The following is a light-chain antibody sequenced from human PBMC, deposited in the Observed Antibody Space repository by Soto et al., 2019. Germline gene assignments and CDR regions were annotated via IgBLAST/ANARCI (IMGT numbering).Light chain of an antibody. Sequence: IVLTQSPGTLSLSPGERATLSCRASQSVNSIYLAWYQQKPGQAPRLLIYGASSRETGIPDTFSGSGSGTDFTLTISRLEPEDFAVYYCQQYDSTPYTFGQGTKVDIK. CDR2: GAS. V-gene: IGKV3-20*01. J-gene: IGKJ2*01. CDR1: QSVNSIY. CDR3: QQYDSTPYT.